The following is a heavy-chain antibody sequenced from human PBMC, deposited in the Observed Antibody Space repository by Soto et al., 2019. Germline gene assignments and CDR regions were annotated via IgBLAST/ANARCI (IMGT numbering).Heavy chain of an antibody. CDR1: GFTFSSYW. Sequence: GGSLRLSCAASGFTFSSYWMHWVRQAPGKGLVWVSRINSDGSSTVYADSVKGRFTTSRDNTKNTLYLQMNSLRAEDTAVYYCAKEGDHDIVVVWYYYMDVWGKGTTVTVSS. CDR3: AKEGDHDIVVVWYYYMDV. CDR2: INSDGSST. V-gene: IGHV3-74*01. D-gene: IGHD2-15*01. J-gene: IGHJ6*03.